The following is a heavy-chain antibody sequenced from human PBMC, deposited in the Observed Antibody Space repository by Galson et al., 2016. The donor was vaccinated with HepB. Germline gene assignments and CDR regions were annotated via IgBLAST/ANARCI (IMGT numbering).Heavy chain of an antibody. CDR3: ARAGGFYGAFDV. CDR2: IFSSGNT. J-gene: IGHJ3*01. V-gene: IGHV4-31*03. CDR1: GASISSGVYY. D-gene: IGHD3-3*01. Sequence: TLSLTCTVSGASISSGVYYWSWIRQHPGKGLGWIGYIFSSGNTYYNPSLKSRIATSLDTSKNQFSLKLSSVTAADTAVYYCARAGGFYGAFDVWGQGTMVTVS.